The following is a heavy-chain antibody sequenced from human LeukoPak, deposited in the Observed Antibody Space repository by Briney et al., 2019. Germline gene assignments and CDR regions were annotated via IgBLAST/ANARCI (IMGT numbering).Heavy chain of an antibody. CDR1: GGSISSGSYY. CDR2: IYTSGST. D-gene: IGHD3-16*01. V-gene: IGHV4-61*02. J-gene: IGHJ4*02. Sequence: SQTLSLTCTVSGGSISSGSYYWSWIRQPAGKGLEWIGRIYTSGSTNYNPSLKSRVTISVDTSKNQFSLKLSSVTAADTAVYYCARDFAITFGGVTFFDYWGQGTLVTVTS. CDR3: ARDFAITFGGVTFFDY.